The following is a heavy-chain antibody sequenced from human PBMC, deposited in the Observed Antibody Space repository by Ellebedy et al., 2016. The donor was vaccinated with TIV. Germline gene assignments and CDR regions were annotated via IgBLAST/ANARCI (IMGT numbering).Heavy chain of an antibody. CDR1: GYTFTGYY. D-gene: IGHD3-3*01. J-gene: IGHJ3*02. CDR2: ISAYNGNT. CDR3: ARVMESKGAFDI. Sequence: AASVKVSCKASGYTFTGYYMHWVRQAPGQGLEWMGWISAYNGNTNYAQKLQGRVTMTTDTSTSTAYMELRSLRSDDTAVYYCARVMESKGAFDIWGQGTMVTVSS. V-gene: IGHV1-18*04.